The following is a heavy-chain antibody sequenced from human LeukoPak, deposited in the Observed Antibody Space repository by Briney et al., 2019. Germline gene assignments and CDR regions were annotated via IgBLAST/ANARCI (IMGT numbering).Heavy chain of an antibody. D-gene: IGHD1-26*01. J-gene: IGHJ4*02. CDR3: ARLVSGSYPDY. CDR2: IYYSGST. V-gene: IGHV4-59*08. CDR1: VGSFSGYH. Sequence: SQTLSLTCAVYVGSFSGYHWTWIRQSPGKGLEWIGYIYYSGSTNYNPSLKSRVTISVDTSKNQFSLKLSSVTAADTAVYYCARLVSGSYPDYWGQGTLVTVSS.